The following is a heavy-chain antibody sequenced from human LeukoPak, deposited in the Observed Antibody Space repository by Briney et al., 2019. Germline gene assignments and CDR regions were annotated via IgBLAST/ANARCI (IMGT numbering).Heavy chain of an antibody. J-gene: IGHJ4*02. Sequence: GSSVKVSCKASGGSFSSYTISWVRQAPGQGLEWMGRIIPILGIANYAQKFQGRVTITADKSTSTAYMELSSLRSEDTAVYYCARALRSAAIDYWGQGTLVTVSS. CDR2: IIPILGIA. D-gene: IGHD2-15*01. CDR1: GGSFSSYT. CDR3: ARALRSAAIDY. V-gene: IGHV1-69*02.